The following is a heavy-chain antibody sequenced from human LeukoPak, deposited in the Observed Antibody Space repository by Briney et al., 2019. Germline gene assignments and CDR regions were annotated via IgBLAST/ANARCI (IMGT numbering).Heavy chain of an antibody. Sequence: ASVKVSCKVSGDTLSELTMHWVRQAPGKGLERMGGFDPGAGEILYAQQSQGRVTMTEDTSTDTAYMELTSLRSEDSGVYFCAAGGIYSLLDYWGQGTLVTVSS. V-gene: IGHV1-24*01. CDR1: GDTLSELT. D-gene: IGHD3-10*01. CDR2: FDPGAGEI. CDR3: AAGGIYSLLDY. J-gene: IGHJ4*02.